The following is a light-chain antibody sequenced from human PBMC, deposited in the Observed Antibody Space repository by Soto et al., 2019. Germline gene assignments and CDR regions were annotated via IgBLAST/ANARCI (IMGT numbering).Light chain of an antibody. J-gene: IGLJ2*01. CDR3: ATWDDNLNGVI. CDR2: TND. Sequence: QSVLTQPPSASGTPGPRVTISCSGSSSNIGTNAVNWYQHLPGTAPKLLIYTNDRRPSGVPDRFSGSKSDPSASLAISGLQSEDEADYYCATWDDNLNGVIFGGGTKLTVL. CDR1: SSNIGTNA. V-gene: IGLV1-44*01.